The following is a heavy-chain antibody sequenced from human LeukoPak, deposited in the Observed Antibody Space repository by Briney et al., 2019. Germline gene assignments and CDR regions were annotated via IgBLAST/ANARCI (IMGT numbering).Heavy chain of an antibody. CDR2: IYYSGDT. CDR3: ARTQGYCTNGVCYAFDI. CDR1: GGSISTFY. V-gene: IGHV4-59*01. J-gene: IGHJ3*02. D-gene: IGHD2-8*01. Sequence: SETLSLTCTVSGGSISTFYWSWIRQPPGKGLEWIGYIYYSGDTNYNPSLKSRVSMSVDTSQNQFSLQLSSVTAADTAVYYCARTQGYCTNGVCYAFDIWGQGTMVTVSS.